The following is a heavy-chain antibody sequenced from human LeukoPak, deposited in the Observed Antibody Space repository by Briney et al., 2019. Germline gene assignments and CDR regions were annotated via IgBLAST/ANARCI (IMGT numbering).Heavy chain of an antibody. Sequence: GGSLRLSCAASGFTFSSYAMSWVRQAPGKGLEWVSAISGSGGSTYYADSVKGRFTISRDNSMDTLYLQMNSLRVEDTAVYYCAKDPHKYYYDTSGYYYYFDYWGQGTLVTVSS. D-gene: IGHD3-22*01. CDR1: GFTFSSYA. CDR3: AKDPHKYYYDTSGYYYYFDY. CDR2: ISGSGGST. J-gene: IGHJ4*02. V-gene: IGHV3-23*01.